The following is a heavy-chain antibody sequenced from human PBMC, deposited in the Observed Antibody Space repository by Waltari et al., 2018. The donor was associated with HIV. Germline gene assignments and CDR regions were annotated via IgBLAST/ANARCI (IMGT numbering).Heavy chain of an antibody. V-gene: IGHV3-33*01. CDR1: GFTFISYG. CDR3: ARDRSEGGGYYYYGLDV. CDR2: IWYDGTNK. Sequence: QVQLVESGGGVVQPGRSLRLSCAASGFTFISYGMHWVRQAPGKGLEGVAVIWYDGTNKYYADSVKGRFTISRDNSKNTLYLQMNSLRAEDTAVYYCARDRSEGGGYYYYGLDVWGQGTTVTVSS. J-gene: IGHJ6*02. D-gene: IGHD2-15*01.